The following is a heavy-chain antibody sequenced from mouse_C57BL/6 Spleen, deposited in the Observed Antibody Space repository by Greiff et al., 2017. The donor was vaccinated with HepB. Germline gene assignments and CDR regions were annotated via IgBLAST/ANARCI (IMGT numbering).Heavy chain of an antibody. CDR1: GFNIQDYY. D-gene: IGHD4-1*01. Sequence: EVQLQQSGAELVRPGASVKLSCTASGFNIQDYYLHWVKQRPEQGLEWIGRIDPEDGDTEYAPKFQGKATMTADTSSNTAYLQLSSLTSEDTAVYYCTRTGTNYFDYWGQGTTLTVSS. V-gene: IGHV14-1*01. CDR3: TRTGTNYFDY. CDR2: IDPEDGDT. J-gene: IGHJ2*01.